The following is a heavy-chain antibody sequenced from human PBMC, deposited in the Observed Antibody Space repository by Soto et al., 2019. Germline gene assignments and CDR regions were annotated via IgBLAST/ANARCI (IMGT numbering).Heavy chain of an antibody. V-gene: IGHV4-39*01. J-gene: IGHJ4*02. D-gene: IGHD5-12*01. Sequence: PSETLSLTCTVSGGSISSSSYYWGWIRQPPGKGLEWIGSIYYSGSTYYNPSLKSRVIISVDTSKNQFSLKLSSVTAADTAVYYCARQISRGYDPLDWGQGTLVTVSS. CDR3: ARQISRGYDPLD. CDR2: IYYSGST. CDR1: GGSISSSSYY.